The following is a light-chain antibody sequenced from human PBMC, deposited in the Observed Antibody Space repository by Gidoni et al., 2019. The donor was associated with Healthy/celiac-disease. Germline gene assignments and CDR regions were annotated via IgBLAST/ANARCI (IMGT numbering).Light chain of an antibody. J-gene: IGKJ3*01. CDR3: QQYYSTPFT. CDR1: QSVLYSSNNKNY. V-gene: IGKV4-1*01. Sequence: DIVLTQSPDPLAVSLGERATINCKSSQSVLYSSNNKNYLAWYQQKPGQPPKLLFYWASTRESGVPDRFSGSGSGTDFTLTISSLQAEDVAVYYCQQYYSTPFTFGPXTKVAIK. CDR2: WAS.